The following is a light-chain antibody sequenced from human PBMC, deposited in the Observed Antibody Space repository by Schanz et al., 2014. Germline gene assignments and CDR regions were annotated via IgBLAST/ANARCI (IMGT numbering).Light chain of an antibody. V-gene: IGLV1-40*01. Sequence: QSVLTQPPSVSGAPGQSVTISCTGSRSNIESGYDVHWYQQLPGTAPKLLIYGNTNRPSGVPDRFSGSKYGTLASLAITGLQTEDEADYYCQPYDSSLSGWVFGGGTKLTVL. J-gene: IGLJ3*02. CDR2: GNT. CDR1: RSNIESGYD. CDR3: QPYDSSLSGWV.